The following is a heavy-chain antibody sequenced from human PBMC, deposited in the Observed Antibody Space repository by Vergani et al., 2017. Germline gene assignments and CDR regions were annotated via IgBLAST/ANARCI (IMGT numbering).Heavy chain of an antibody. J-gene: IGHJ4*02. CDR2: INPSGGHT. CDR1: GYTFSNYY. CDR3: ARGDYGILTDYRY. D-gene: IGHD3-9*01. Sequence: QVQVVQSGAEVKKSGASVKVSCKTSGYTFSNYYMHWVRQAPGQGLEWMGIINPSGGHTNYAQKFQGRVTMTRDTSTSTVYMELSRLRSEDTAIYYCARGDYGILTDYRYWGQGTLVTVSA. V-gene: IGHV1-46*03.